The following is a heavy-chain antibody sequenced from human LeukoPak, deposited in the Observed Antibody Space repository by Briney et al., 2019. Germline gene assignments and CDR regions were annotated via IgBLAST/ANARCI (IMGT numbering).Heavy chain of an antibody. V-gene: IGHV4-4*07. Sequence: PSETLSLTCTVSGGSISSYYWSWIRQPAGKGLEWIGRIYTSGSTNYNPSLKSRVTMSVDTSKNQFSLKLSSVTAADTAVYYCARYMVRGVIYTFDYWGQGTLVTVSS. CDR2: IYTSGST. J-gene: IGHJ4*02. CDR1: GGSISSYY. D-gene: IGHD3-10*01. CDR3: ARYMVRGVIYTFDY.